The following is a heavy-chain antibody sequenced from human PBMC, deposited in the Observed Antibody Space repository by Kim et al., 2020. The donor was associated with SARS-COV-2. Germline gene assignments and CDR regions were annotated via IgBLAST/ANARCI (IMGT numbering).Heavy chain of an antibody. V-gene: IGHV4-59*01. J-gene: IGHJ3*02. CDR2: IHHSGNT. Sequence: SETLSLTCSVSGDSFRNYYWHWIRQPPGKGLEWIAYIHHSGNTDYTPSLKSRVTISVDPSKSQFSLKLTSVTAADTAVYYCARVPSTPGYSYGAFDIWGRGTMVTVSS. CDR3: ARVPSTPGYSYGAFDI. CDR1: GDSFRNYY. D-gene: IGHD1-1*01.